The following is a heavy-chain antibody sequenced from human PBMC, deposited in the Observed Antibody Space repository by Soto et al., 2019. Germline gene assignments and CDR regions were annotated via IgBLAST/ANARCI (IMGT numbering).Heavy chain of an antibody. CDR3: ARGSRYSYGYDVHYYYYMDV. D-gene: IGHD5-18*01. J-gene: IGHJ6*03. V-gene: IGHV4-59*01. Sequence: SETLSLTCTVSGGSISSYYWSWIRQPPGKGLEWIGYIYYSGSTNYNPSLKSRVTISVDTSKNQFSLKLSSVTAADTAMYYCARGSRYSYGYDVHYYYYMDVWGRETTVTVS. CDR2: IYYSGST. CDR1: GGSISSYY.